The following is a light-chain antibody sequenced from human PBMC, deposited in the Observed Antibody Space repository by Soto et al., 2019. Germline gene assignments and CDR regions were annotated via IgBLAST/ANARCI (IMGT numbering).Light chain of an antibody. J-gene: IGLJ2*01. V-gene: IGLV1-44*01. Sequence: QSVLTQPPSASGTPGQRVTISCSGSSSNIGSNTVNWYQQLPGTAPKLLIYSNNQRPPGVPDRFSGSKSGTSASLAISGLQSEDEADYYCEAWDDSLNGLFGGGTKVTVL. CDR3: EAWDDSLNGL. CDR2: SNN. CDR1: SSNIGSNT.